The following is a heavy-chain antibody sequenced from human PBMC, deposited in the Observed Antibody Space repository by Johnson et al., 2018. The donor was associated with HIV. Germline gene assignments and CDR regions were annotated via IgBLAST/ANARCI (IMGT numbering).Heavy chain of an antibody. J-gene: IGHJ3*02. CDR3: AREGRTGPYTFDI. CDR1: RFTFSSYA. CDR2: ISYDGSNK. D-gene: IGHD2-2*02. Sequence: VQLVESGGGVVQPGRSLRLSCAASRFTFSSYAMHWVRQAPGKGLEWVAIISYDGSNKNYADSVKGRFTVSRDNSKNTLFLQMNGLRAEDTAVYYCAREGRTGPYTFDIWGQGTMLTVSS. V-gene: IGHV3-30*04.